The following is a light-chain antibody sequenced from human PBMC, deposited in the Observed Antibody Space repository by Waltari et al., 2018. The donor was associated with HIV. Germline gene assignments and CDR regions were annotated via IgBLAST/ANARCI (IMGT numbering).Light chain of an antibody. CDR1: QSLLFGSNNKNR. CDR2: WAS. J-gene: IGKJ2*01. Sequence: DIVMTQSPDSLSVSLGERATINCKSSQSLLFGSNNKNRLAWYQQRPGQPPKLLISWASTRESGVPDRFSGSGSGTDFTLTISSLQAEDVAVYYCQQYYSVPYTFGQGTKLEIK. CDR3: QQYYSVPYT. V-gene: IGKV4-1*01.